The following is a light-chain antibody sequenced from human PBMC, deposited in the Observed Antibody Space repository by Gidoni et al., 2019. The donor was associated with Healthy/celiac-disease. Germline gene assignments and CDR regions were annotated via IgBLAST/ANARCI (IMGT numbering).Light chain of an antibody. Sequence: QSVLTQPPSVSGAPGQRVTISCTGSRSNIGAGYDVNWYQQLPGTAPKLLIDGNSNRPSGVPDRFSGSKSGPSASLAITGLQAEDEADYYCQSYDSSLSGPYVFGTGTKVTVL. J-gene: IGLJ1*01. CDR1: RSNIGAGYD. CDR2: GNS. CDR3: QSYDSSLSGPYV. V-gene: IGLV1-40*01.